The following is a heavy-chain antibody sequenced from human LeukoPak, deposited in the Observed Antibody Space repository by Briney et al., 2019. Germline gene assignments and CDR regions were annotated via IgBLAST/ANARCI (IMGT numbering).Heavy chain of an antibody. V-gene: IGHV4-59*01. CDR1: GGSISSYY. J-gene: IGHJ4*02. D-gene: IGHD6-19*01. CDR3: ARDQAGTFDY. CDR2: IYYSGST. Sequence: SETLPLTCTVSGGSISSYYWSWIRQPPGKGLEWIGYIYYSGSTNYNPSLKSRVTISVDTSKNQFSLKLSSVTAADTAVYYCARDQAGTFDYWGQGTLVTVSS.